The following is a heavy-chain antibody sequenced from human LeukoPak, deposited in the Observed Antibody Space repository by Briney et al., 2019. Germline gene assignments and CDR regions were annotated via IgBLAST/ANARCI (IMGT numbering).Heavy chain of an antibody. Sequence: SETLSLTCTVSGGSISSGDYYWSWIRQPPGKGLEWIGYIYYSGSTYYNPSLKSRVTIPVDTSKNQFSLKLSSVTAADTAVYYCARDGRHDYYDILTGYYTRDYSFAFDIWGQGTMVTVSS. J-gene: IGHJ3*02. D-gene: IGHD3-9*01. V-gene: IGHV4-30-4*01. CDR3: ARDGRHDYYDILTGYYTRDYSFAFDI. CDR1: GGSISSGDYY. CDR2: IYYSGST.